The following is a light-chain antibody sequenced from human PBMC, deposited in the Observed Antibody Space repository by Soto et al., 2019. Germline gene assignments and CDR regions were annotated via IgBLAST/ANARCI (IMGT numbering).Light chain of an antibody. CDR2: EVS. Sequence: QSALTQPPSASGSPGQSVTISCTGTSSDVGGYNYVSWYQQHPGKAPKLMIYEVSKRPSGVPDRFSGSKSGITASLTVSGLQAEDEADYYCSSYAGSNNFVVFDGGTKVTVL. CDR3: SSYAGSNNFVV. CDR1: SSDVGGYNY. V-gene: IGLV2-8*01. J-gene: IGLJ2*01.